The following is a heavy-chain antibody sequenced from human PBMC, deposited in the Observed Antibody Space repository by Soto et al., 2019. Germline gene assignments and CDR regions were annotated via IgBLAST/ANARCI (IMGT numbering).Heavy chain of an antibody. CDR2: INHNSGSN. V-gene: IGHV1-2*02. J-gene: IGHJ4*02. D-gene: IGHD6-19*01. CDR3: ASAEVTGTAGLDF. CDR1: VYSFTGFC. Sequence: XCVKVAYLPSVYSFTGFCIDWGRQAPGQGLEWMGWINHNSGSNKSAEKFQGRVTMTSDTYISTAYMELSRLTSDATALYYCASAEVTGTAGLDFWGQGTKVTVSS.